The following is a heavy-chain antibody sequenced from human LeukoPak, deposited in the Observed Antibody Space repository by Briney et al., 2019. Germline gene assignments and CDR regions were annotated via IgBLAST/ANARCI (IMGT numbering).Heavy chain of an antibody. CDR1: GYTFTAYI. J-gene: IGHJ4*02. CDR3: ARDDALTAMWEFDS. V-gene: IGHV1-2*02. Sequence: ASVKVSCKASGYTFTAYIMHWVRQAPGQGLEYMGWINSKSGGTNYAQKFGGRVTMTRDTSINTAYMELSRLGFDDTAVYYCARDDALTAMWEFDSWGQGTLVTVSS. CDR2: INSKSGGT. D-gene: IGHD2-21*02.